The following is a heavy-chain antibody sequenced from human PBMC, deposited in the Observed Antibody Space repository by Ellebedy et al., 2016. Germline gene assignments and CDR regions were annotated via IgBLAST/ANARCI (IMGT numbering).Heavy chain of an antibody. Sequence: GGSLRLSCAASGFTFDDYAMHWVRQAPGKGLEWVSGISWNSGSIGYADSVKGRFTVSRDNAKNSVYLHMTSLRVDDTAVYYCAKTAIRLDLWGQGTLVTVSS. D-gene: IGHD2-21*02. CDR2: ISWNSGSI. CDR3: AKTAIRLDL. V-gene: IGHV3-9*01. CDR1: GFTFDDYA. J-gene: IGHJ5*02.